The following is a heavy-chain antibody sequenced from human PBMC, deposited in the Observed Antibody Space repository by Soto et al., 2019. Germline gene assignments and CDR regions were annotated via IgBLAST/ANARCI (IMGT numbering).Heavy chain of an antibody. CDR2: INSDGSST. Sequence: EVPLVESGGGLVQPGGSLRLSCAASGFTFSNYWMHWVRQDPGQGLVWVSRINSDGSSTNYADSVKGRFTISRDNAKNTLYLQMNSLRAEDTAVYYCASGLVEYSSSWYDYWGQGTLVTVSS. CDR3: ASGLVEYSSSWYDY. J-gene: IGHJ4*02. V-gene: IGHV3-74*01. CDR1: GFTFSNYW. D-gene: IGHD6-13*01.